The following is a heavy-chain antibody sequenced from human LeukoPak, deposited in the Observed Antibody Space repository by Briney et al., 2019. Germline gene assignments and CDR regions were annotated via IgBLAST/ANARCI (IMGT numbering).Heavy chain of an antibody. J-gene: IGHJ6*03. CDR2: MNPNSGNT. Sequence: GASVKVSCKASGGTFSSYVINWVRQATGQGLEWMGWMNPNSGNTGYAQKFQGRVTMTRNTSISTAYMELSSLRSEDTAVYYCARGYYYDSSGYYYYYYYYMDVWGKGTTVTISS. D-gene: IGHD3-22*01. V-gene: IGHV1-8*02. CDR3: ARGYYYDSSGYYYYYYYYMDV. CDR1: GGTFSSYV.